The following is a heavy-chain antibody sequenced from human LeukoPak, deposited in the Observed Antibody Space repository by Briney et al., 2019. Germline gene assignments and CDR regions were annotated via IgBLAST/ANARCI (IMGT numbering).Heavy chain of an antibody. D-gene: IGHD1-26*01. V-gene: IGHV1-46*01. CDR1: GYTFTSYY. CDR2: INPSGGST. Sequence: GASVKVSCKASGYTFTSYYMHWVRQAPGQGLEWMGIINPSGGSTSYAQKFQGRVTMTRDTSTSTVYMELSSLRSEDTAVYYCASTHIQMGATTGFDYWGQGILVTVSS. CDR3: ASTHIQMGATTGFDY. J-gene: IGHJ4*02.